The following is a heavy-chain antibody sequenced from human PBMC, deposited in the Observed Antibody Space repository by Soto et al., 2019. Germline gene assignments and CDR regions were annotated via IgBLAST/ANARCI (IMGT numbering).Heavy chain of an antibody. CDR2: VNPSSGST. V-gene: IGHV1-46*01. CDR1: GYNFTPNK. Sequence: ASVKGSCKASGYNFTPNKIPWVRQAPGQGLEWMGVVNPSSGSTSYAQKFQGRVTMTRDTSTSTVYMELSSLRSEDAAVYFCARWAPDAFHVWGQGTTVTVSS. J-gene: IGHJ3*01. CDR3: ARWAPDAFHV.